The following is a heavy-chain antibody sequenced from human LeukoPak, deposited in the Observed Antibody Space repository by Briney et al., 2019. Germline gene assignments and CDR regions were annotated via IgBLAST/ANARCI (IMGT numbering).Heavy chain of an antibody. J-gene: IGHJ4*02. CDR1: GGSISSYY. CDR3: ARGGNVYYDFWSGYSNPLFDY. D-gene: IGHD3-3*01. CDR2: IYYSGST. Sequence: SETLSLTCTVSGGSISSYYWSWIRQPSGKGLEWIGYIYYSGSTNYNPSLKSRVTISVDTSKNQFSLKLSSVTAADTAVYYCARGGNVYYDFWSGYSNPLFDYWGQGTLVTVSS. V-gene: IGHV4-59*01.